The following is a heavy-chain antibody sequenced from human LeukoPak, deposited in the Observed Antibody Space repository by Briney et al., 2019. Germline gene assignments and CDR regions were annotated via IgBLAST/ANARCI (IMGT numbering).Heavy chain of an antibody. D-gene: IGHD3-10*01. CDR1: GTRFTGHW. CDR3: ARLHGWLVTEGPYYFDT. J-gene: IGHJ4*02. Sequence: GASLKTSCKGSGTRFTGHWNGWGRQMPGEGLGGMGINYPGGSDANYSPSFQGQVTISADKSNNHSSLQWSSLKASDTAMYYCARLHGWLVTEGPYYFDTSGQGALVTVSS. V-gene: IGHV5-51*01. CDR2: NYPGGSDA.